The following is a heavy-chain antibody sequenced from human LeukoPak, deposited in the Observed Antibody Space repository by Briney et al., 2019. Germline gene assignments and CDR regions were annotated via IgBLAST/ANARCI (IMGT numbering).Heavy chain of an antibody. Sequence: WETLSLTFTVSCSSISSFYWSWIRQPPWKALEWIGYIYYSGSANYNPSLKSRVTISVDTSKNQFSLKLSSVTAADTAVYYCARSPGCGGSCYSGNYYYYGMDVWGKGTTVTVSS. CDR2: IYYSGSA. J-gene: IGHJ6*04. D-gene: IGHD2-15*01. V-gene: IGHV4-59*01. CDR3: ARSPGCGGSCYSGNYYYYGMDV. CDR1: CSSISSFY.